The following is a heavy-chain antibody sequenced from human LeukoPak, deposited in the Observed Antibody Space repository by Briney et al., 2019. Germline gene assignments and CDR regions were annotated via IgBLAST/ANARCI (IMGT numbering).Heavy chain of an antibody. D-gene: IGHD3-10*01. V-gene: IGHV3-66*04. CDR1: GFTVSRNY. Sequence: GGSLRLSCAASGFTVSRNYVSWVRQAPGKGLEWVSVIYSGGSTYYADSVKGRFTISKDNSKNTLYLQMNSLRAEDTAVYCCACHYYGSGTFDSWGQGTLVTVSS. CDR2: IYSGGST. CDR3: ACHYYGSGTFDS. J-gene: IGHJ4*02.